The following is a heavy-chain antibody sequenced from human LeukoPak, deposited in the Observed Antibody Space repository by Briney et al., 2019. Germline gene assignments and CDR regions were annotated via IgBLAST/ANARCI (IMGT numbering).Heavy chain of an antibody. Sequence: SETLSLTCTVSGGSISSSNYYWGWIRQPPGKGLEWIGSIYYSGSTYYNPSLKSRVTISVDASKNQFSLKLSSVTAADTAVYYCARGIVATVFDYWGQGTLVTVSS. D-gene: IGHD5-12*01. CDR2: IYYSGST. V-gene: IGHV4-39*01. CDR3: ARGIVATVFDY. CDR1: GGSISSSNYY. J-gene: IGHJ4*02.